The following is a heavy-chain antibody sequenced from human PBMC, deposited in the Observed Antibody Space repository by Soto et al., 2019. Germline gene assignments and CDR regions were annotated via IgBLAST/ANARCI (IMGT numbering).Heavy chain of an antibody. Sequence: SETLSLTCTVSGGSISHHYWSWIRQPAGTRLEWIGRMYVTGTTNYNPSLKNRVSMSIDTSKNQFSLKLSSVTAADTAVYYCARDGGYTGYEEGNPFDIWGQGTMVTVSS. J-gene: IGHJ3*02. D-gene: IGHD5-12*01. CDR2: MYVTGTT. V-gene: IGHV4-4*07. CDR1: GGSISHHY. CDR3: ARDGGYTGYEEGNPFDI.